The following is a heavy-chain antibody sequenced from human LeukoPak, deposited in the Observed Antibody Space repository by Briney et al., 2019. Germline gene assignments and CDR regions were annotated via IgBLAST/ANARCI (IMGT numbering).Heavy chain of an antibody. V-gene: IGHV3-48*01. D-gene: IGHD1-26*01. CDR3: ARGTYYGFAD. CDR2: ISSSSSTI. Sequence: GGSLRLSCAASGFTFSSYSMNWVRQAPGKGLGWVSYISSSSSTIYYADSVKGRFTISRDNAKNSLYLQMNSLRAEDTAVYYCARGTYYGFADWGQGTLVTVSS. CDR1: GFTFSSYS. J-gene: IGHJ5*02.